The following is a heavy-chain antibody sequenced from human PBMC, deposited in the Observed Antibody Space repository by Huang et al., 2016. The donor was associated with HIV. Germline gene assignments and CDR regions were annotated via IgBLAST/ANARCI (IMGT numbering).Heavy chain of an antibody. CDR1: GGTFSSYA. CDR3: ARTAYSYGFRQGYNWFDP. D-gene: IGHD5-18*01. J-gene: IGHJ5*02. CDR2: IIPILGTA. V-gene: IGHV1-69*13. Sequence: QVLLVQSGAEVRKPGSSVKVSCTAFGGTFSSYAISWVRQARGQGLGWMGGIIPILGTANYTQKFQGRVTITVDESTNTGYMELTRLTSEDTAVYYCARTAYSYGFRQGYNWFDPWGQGTPVTVSS.